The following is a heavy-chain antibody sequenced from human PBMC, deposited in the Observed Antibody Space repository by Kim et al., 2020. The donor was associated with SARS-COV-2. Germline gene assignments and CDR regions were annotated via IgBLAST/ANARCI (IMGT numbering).Heavy chain of an antibody. CDR3: AKGARYSSSWDRKLPFDY. J-gene: IGHJ4*02. V-gene: IGHV3-23*01. CDR1: GFTLFTFSNYA. D-gene: IGHD6-13*01. Sequence: GGSLRLSCAASGFTLFTFSNYAMTWVRQAPGKGLAWVSLISGTGGSTYYADSVKGRFTISRDNSKNTVYLQMNSLRAEDSAVYYCAKGARYSSSWDRKLPFDYWGQGTLVIVSS. CDR2: ISGTGGST.